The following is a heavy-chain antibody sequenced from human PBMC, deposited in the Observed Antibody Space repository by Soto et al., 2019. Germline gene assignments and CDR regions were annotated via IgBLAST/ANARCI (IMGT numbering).Heavy chain of an antibody. CDR3: ARVDMGWLQPTSFDY. V-gene: IGHV4-59*01. D-gene: IGHD5-12*01. Sequence: PSETLSLTCTVSGGSISSYYWSWIRQPPGKGLEWIGYIYYSGSTNYNPSLKSRVTISVDTSKNQFSLKLSSVTAADTAVYYCARVDMGWLQPTSFDYWGQGTLVTVSS. J-gene: IGHJ4*02. CDR2: IYYSGST. CDR1: GGSISSYY.